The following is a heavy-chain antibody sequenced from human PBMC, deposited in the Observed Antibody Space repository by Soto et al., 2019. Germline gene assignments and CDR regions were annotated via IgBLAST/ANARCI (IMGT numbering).Heavy chain of an antibody. J-gene: IGHJ6*02. D-gene: IGHD3-10*01. CDR1: GFTLSGSE. V-gene: IGHV3-73*01. Sequence: GGSLRLSCAASGFTLSGSEIHGVRQASGKGVEWVGRIRTKSNNFATSYAESVRGRFTISRDDSDNTASLQMSSLKTEDTAIYYCSRHQEGRSMVFYGMDVWGQGTTVTVSS. CDR3: SRHQEGRSMVFYGMDV. CDR2: IRTKSNNFAT.